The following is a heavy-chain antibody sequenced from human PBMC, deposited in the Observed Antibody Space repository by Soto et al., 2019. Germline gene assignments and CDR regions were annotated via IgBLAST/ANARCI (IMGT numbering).Heavy chain of an antibody. CDR1: GFSFSNYN. Sequence: GGSLRLSCVASGFSFSNYNMNWVRQAPGKGLEWVSYITDSSDTVHYADSVGGRFTISREDAESSLYLQMNSLRDEDTAVYLCSRDFGHAYYLHYWGPGTMVTVYS. V-gene: IGHV3-48*02. D-gene: IGHD3-3*01. CDR2: ITDSSDTV. J-gene: IGHJ4*02. CDR3: SRDFGHAYYLHY.